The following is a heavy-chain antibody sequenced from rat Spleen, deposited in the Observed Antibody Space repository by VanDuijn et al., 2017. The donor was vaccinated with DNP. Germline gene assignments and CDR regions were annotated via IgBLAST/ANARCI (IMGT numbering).Heavy chain of an antibody. CDR3: VTRGDPYDNWFAY. Sequence: EVKLVESGGGLVQPGRSLKLSCAASGFNFNDYWLGWVRQAPGKGLEWIGEINKDSSIINYAPSLSYKISFSRDNGQNTLFLQMSELGSEDTGVYYCVTRGDPYDNWFAYWGRGTLVTVSS. D-gene: IGHD4-2*01. CDR2: INKDSSII. V-gene: IGHV4-2*01. J-gene: IGHJ3*01. CDR1: GFNFNDYW.